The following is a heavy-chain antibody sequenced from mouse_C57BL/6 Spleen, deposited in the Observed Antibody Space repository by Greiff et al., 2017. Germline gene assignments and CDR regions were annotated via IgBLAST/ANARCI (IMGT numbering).Heavy chain of an antibody. D-gene: IGHD2-9*01. CDR3: ARAPFYGYDEGAMDY. CDR1: GYTFTSYG. Sequence: QVQLQQSGAELARPGASVKLSCKASGYTFTSYGISWVKQRTGQGLEWIGEIYPRSGNTYYNEKFKGKATLTADKSSSTAYMELRSLTSEDSAVYFCARAPFYGYDEGAMDYWGQGTSVTVSS. J-gene: IGHJ4*01. V-gene: IGHV1-81*01. CDR2: IYPRSGNT.